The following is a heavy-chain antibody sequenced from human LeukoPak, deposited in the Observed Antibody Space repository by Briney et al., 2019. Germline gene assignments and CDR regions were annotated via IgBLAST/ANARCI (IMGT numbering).Heavy chain of an antibody. D-gene: IGHD2-15*01. CDR1: GGSISSHY. CDR2: ISYSGST. V-gene: IGHV4-59*08. J-gene: IGHJ5*02. CDR3: ARLLGYCSGGSCYPRWFAP. Sequence: SETLPLTCTVSGGSISSHYWNWIRQPPGKGLEWIGYISYSGSTNYNPSLKSRVTMSLDTSKNHFSLKLTSVTAADTAVYYCARLLGYCSGGSCYPRWFAPWGQGTLVTVSS.